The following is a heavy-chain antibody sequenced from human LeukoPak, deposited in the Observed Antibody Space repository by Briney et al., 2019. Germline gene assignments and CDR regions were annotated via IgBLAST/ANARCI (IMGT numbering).Heavy chain of an antibody. V-gene: IGHV3-48*03. J-gene: IGHJ4*02. D-gene: IGHD6-19*01. CDR3: ARDPSILVASTFDH. Sequence: GGSLRLSCAASGFTFSSYEMNWVRQAPGKGLEWVSYISSSGSTIYYADSVKGRFTISRDNAKNSLDLQMNSLRAEDTAVYYCARDPSILVASTFDHWGQGTLVTVSS. CDR1: GFTFSSYE. CDR2: ISSSGSTI.